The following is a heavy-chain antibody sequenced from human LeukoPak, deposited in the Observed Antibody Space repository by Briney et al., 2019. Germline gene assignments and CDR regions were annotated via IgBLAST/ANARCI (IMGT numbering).Heavy chain of an antibody. CDR3: AKDAAGPEY. CDR1: GRNLRSCS. CDR2: ISASGGET. J-gene: IGHJ4*02. Sequence: GGSLSHSCLVWGRNLRSCSMIWVGQAPGKGLEWVSGISASGGETWYPNSVKGRFTISRDNSKNTLFLQMNSLRVEDTAIYYCAKDAAGPEYWGQGNLVTVSS. V-gene: IGHV3-23*01. D-gene: IGHD6-13*01.